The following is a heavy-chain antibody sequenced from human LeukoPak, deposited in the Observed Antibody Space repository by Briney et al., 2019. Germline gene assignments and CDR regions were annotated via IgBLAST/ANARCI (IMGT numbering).Heavy chain of an antibody. J-gene: IGHJ4*02. CDR1: GLTFSSYA. V-gene: IGHV3-30-3*01. D-gene: IGHD6-19*01. CDR3: ERDYYRVAGTFWIFDY. Sequence: GGSLRLSCAASGLTFSSYAMHWVRQAPGKGLEWVAVISYDGSNKYYADSVKGRFTISRDNSKNTRYLQMNSLRAEDTAVYYCERDYYRVAGTFWIFDYWGQGTLVTVSS. CDR2: ISYDGSNK.